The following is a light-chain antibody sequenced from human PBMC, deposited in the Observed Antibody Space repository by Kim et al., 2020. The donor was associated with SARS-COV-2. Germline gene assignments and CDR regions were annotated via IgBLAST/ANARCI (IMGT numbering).Light chain of an antibody. Sequence: DIQMTQSPSSLSASVGDRVTLTCRASQNIHNYLNWYQQRPGNAPKLLIYAASTLHSGVPSRFSGGGSGTDFTLTISSLQVEDFATYYCQQSYSPSITFGQGTRLEIK. CDR2: AAS. CDR3: QQSYSPSIT. CDR1: QNIHNY. J-gene: IGKJ5*01. V-gene: IGKV1-39*01.